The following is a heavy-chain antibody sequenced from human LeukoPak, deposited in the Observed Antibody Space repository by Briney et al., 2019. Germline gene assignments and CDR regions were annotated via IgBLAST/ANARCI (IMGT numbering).Heavy chain of an antibody. D-gene: IGHD6-19*01. V-gene: IGHV3-48*02. CDR3: ARVRSSGWFVDF. Sequence: GGSLRLSCAASGITLSRYSMNWVRQAPGKGLEWVSYISISSSTIYYGDSVKGRFTISRDNAKNSMYLQMNSLRDEDTAVYYCARVRSSGWFVDFWGQGTLVTVSS. J-gene: IGHJ4*02. CDR2: ISISSSTI. CDR1: GITLSRYS.